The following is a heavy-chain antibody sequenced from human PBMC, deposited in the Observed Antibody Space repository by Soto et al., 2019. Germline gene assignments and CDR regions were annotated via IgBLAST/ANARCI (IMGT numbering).Heavy chain of an antibody. J-gene: IGHJ4*02. CDR3: ARLGYDFSNHFDY. D-gene: IGHD5-12*01. CDR2: IYYSGST. V-gene: IGHV4-31*03. CDR1: GVSISSGGYY. Sequence: SETLSLTCTVSGVSISSGGYYWSWIRQHPGKGLEWIGYIYYSGSTYYNPSLKSRVTISVDTSKNQFSLKLSSVTAADTAVYYCARLGYDFSNHFDYWGQGTLVTVSS.